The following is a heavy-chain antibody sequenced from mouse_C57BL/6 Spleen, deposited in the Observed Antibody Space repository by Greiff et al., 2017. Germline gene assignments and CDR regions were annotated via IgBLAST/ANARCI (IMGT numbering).Heavy chain of an antibody. CDR2: INPSTGGT. V-gene: IGHV1-42*01. D-gene: IGHD1-1*01. J-gene: IGHJ1*03. Sequence: EVQLQQSGPELVKPGASVKISCKASGYSFTGYYMNWVKQSPEKSLEWIGEINPSTGGTTYNQKFKAKATLTVDKSSSTASMQLKSLTSEDSAVYYCARGGYYYGSSLYWYFDVWGTVTTVTVST. CDR1: GYSFTGYY. CDR3: ARGGYYYGSSLYWYFDV.